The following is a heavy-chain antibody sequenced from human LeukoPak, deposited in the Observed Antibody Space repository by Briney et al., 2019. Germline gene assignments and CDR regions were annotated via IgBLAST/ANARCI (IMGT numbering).Heavy chain of an antibody. CDR1: GFTFSSYG. V-gene: IGHV3-30*18. CDR2: ISHDGRNE. CDR3: AKDDAVAGTGRAFDI. J-gene: IGHJ3*02. D-gene: IGHD6-19*01. Sequence: GGSLRLSRAASGFTFSSYGMHWVRQAPGKGLEWVAVISHDGRNEYYADSVKGRFTISRDNSKNTVYLQMNSPRGEDTAVYYCAKDDAVAGTGRAFDIWGQGTMVTVSS.